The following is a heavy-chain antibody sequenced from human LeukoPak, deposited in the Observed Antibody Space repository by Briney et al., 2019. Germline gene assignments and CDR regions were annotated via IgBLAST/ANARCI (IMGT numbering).Heavy chain of an antibody. CDR3: ARGLEEGFGELTYNWFDP. J-gene: IGHJ5*02. Sequence: GGSLRLSCAASGFTFSSYSMNWVRQAPGKGLEWVSSISSSSSYIYYADSVKGRFTISRDNAKNSLYLQMNSLRAEDTAVYYCARGLEEGFGELTYNWFDPWGQGTLVTVSP. V-gene: IGHV3-21*01. CDR2: ISSSSSYI. CDR1: GFTFSSYS. D-gene: IGHD3-10*01.